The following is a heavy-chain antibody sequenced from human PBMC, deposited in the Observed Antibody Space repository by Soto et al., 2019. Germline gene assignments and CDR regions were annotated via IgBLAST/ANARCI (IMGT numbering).Heavy chain of an antibody. CDR3: AKDQTVAGTISVVDI. J-gene: IGHJ3*02. Sequence: SLRPSSAASGXTVSSFSIHWVRRAPDKGLEWVAVISYDGSNKYYAHSVKARFTISRDNSEKKLYPPMNSMRAEHTPVYYGAKDQTVAGTISVVDIWGQGTMGTVSS. CDR2: ISYDGSNK. CDR1: GXTVSSFS. V-gene: IGHV3-30*18. D-gene: IGHD6-19*01.